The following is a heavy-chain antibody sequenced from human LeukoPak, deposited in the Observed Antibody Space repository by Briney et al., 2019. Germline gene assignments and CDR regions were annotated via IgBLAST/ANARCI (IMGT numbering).Heavy chain of an antibody. CDR3: AKDLLVGNSVGYFDY. V-gene: IGHV3-23*01. CDR1: GFTFRNYV. J-gene: IGHJ4*02. Sequence: GGSLRLSCAASGFTFRNYVMSWVRQAPGKGLEWVSGVSDSGGNAYYADSVKGRFIISRDNSKNTLSLQINSLRAEDTAVYYCAKDLLVGNSVGYFDYWGQGTLVTVSS. D-gene: IGHD4-23*01. CDR2: VSDSGGNA.